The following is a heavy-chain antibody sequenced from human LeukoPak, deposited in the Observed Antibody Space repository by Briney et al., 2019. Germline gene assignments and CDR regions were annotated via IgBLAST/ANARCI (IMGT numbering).Heavy chain of an antibody. V-gene: IGHV3-30-3*01. CDR1: GFTFSTYA. CDR2: ISSDGSNK. Sequence: PGRSLRLSCAASGFTFSTYAMYWVRQAPDKGLEWVAVISSDGSNKNNADSVKGRFTISRDNSKNALYLQMNSLRAEDTAVYYCARDRPDFDWLLPFDYWGQGTLVTVSS. CDR3: ARDRPDFDWLLPFDY. D-gene: IGHD3-9*01. J-gene: IGHJ4*02.